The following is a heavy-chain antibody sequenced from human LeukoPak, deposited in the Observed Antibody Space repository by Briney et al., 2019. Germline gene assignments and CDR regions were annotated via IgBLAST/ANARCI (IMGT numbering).Heavy chain of an antibody. Sequence: SVEVSCKASGGTFSSYAISWVRQAPGQGLEWMGGIIPIFGTANYAQKFQGRVTITTDESTSTAYMELSSLRSADTAVYYCARHYDSSGYSLTAFDYWGQGTLVTVSS. V-gene: IGHV1-69*05. D-gene: IGHD3-22*01. CDR1: GGTFSSYA. CDR3: ARHYDSSGYSLTAFDY. CDR2: IIPIFGTA. J-gene: IGHJ4*02.